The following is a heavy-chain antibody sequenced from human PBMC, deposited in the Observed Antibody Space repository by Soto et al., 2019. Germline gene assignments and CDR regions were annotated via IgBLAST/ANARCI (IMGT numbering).Heavy chain of an antibody. J-gene: IGHJ4*02. Sequence: GGSLRLSCAASGFSFSTYTMSWVRRAPGKGLEWVSAISGSGGSPSYADSVQGRFAISRDNPKKTLYLQMNSLRAEDTAVYYCAKARGTASNGNVPHYWDQGTLVAVSP. D-gene: IGHD2-21*02. CDR3: AKARGTASNGNVPHY. CDR2: ISGSGGSP. V-gene: IGHV3-23*01. CDR1: GFSFSTYT.